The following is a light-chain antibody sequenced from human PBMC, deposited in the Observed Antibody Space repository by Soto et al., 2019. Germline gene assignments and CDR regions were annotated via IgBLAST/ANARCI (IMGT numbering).Light chain of an antibody. CDR3: SSKTSSSPL. Sequence: QSALTQPPSVSGSPGQSVTISCTGTSSDVGSYNRVSWYQQSPGTAPKLMIYEVTNRASGVPDRFSGSKSGNTASLTISGFQAEDEADYYCSSKTSSSPLFGGGTKLTVL. CDR1: SSDVGSYNR. CDR2: EVT. V-gene: IGLV2-18*02. J-gene: IGLJ2*01.